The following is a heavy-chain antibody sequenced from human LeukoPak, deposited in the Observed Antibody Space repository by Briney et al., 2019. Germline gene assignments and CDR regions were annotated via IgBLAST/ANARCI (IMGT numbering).Heavy chain of an antibody. V-gene: IGHV3-48*04. J-gene: IGHJ4*02. CDR3: ARDSPLYCSSTSCPFDY. CDR1: GFTFSSYS. Sequence: GGSLRLSCAASGFTFSSYSMNWVRQAPGKGLEWVSYISSSSNTRYYADSVKGRFTISRDNAKNSLYLQMNSLRAEDTAVYYCARDSPLYCSSTSCPFDYWGQGTLVTVSS. CDR2: ISSSSNTR. D-gene: IGHD2-2*01.